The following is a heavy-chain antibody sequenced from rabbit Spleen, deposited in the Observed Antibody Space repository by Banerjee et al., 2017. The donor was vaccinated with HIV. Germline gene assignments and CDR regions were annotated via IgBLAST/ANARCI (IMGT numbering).Heavy chain of an antibody. CDR1: GFSLSSSHY. CDR2: IDPVFGVAV. Sequence: QSLEESGGDLVKPGASLTLTCTVSGFSLSSSHYMCWVRQAPGKGLEWIGYIDPVFGVAVYASWVNGRFTISSHNAQNTLYLQLNSLTVADTATYFCARGGAYIGYGQDLWGPGTLVTVS. D-gene: IGHD1-1*01. V-gene: IGHV1S40*01. J-gene: IGHJ4*01. CDR3: ARGGAYIGYGQDL.